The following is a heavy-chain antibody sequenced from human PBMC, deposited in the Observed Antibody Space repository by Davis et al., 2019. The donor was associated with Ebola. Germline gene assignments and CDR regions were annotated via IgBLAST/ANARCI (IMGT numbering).Heavy chain of an antibody. V-gene: IGHV1-69*06. CDR1: GYIFTSYG. CDR2: IIPIFGTA. CDR3: ARGVVPAKTLSAWEAFDI. Sequence: SVKVSCKTSGYIFTSYGITWVRQAPGQGLEWMGGIIPIFGTANYAQKFQGRVTITADKSTSTAYMELSSLRSEDTAVYYCARGVVPAKTLSAWEAFDIWGQGTMVTVSS. J-gene: IGHJ3*02. D-gene: IGHD2-2*01.